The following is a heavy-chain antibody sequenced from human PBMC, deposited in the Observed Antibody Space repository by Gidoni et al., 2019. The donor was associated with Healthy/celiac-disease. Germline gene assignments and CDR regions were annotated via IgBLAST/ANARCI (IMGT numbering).Heavy chain of an antibody. D-gene: IGHD6-13*01. J-gene: IGHJ4*02. CDR3: ARISIAADGTFSCQFDY. Sequence: QVTLKESGPVLVKPTETLTLTSPVSGLPLSNARMGVSWIRQPPGKALEWLAHMFSNDEKSYSTSMKSRLTIYKDTSKSQVVLTMTNMEPVDTATYYCARISIAADGTFSCQFDYWGQGTLVTVSS. V-gene: IGHV2-26*01. CDR1: GLPLSNARMG. CDR2: MFSNDEK.